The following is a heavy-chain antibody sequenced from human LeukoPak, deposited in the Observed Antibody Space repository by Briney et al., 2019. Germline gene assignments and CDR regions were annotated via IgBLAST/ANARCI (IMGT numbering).Heavy chain of an antibody. V-gene: IGHV1-8*01. CDR3: ARPHCSSTDCHPPEWFDP. J-gene: IGHJ5*02. D-gene: IGHD2-2*01. Sequence: ASVRVSCKTSGYTFTNNDINWVRQATGQGLEWMGWMNPNSGNTGYAQKFQGRVTMTRNTSISTAYMELSSLRSEDTAVYYCARPHCSSTDCHPPEWFDPWGQGTLVTVSS. CDR2: MNPNSGNT. CDR1: GYTFTNND.